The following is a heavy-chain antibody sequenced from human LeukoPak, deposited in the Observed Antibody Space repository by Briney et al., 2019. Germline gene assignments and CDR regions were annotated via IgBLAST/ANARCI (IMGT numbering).Heavy chain of an antibody. CDR2: INTNGGNT. CDR3: WSLGYCSGGNCYTVDY. J-gene: IGHJ4*02. D-gene: IGHD2-15*01. CDR1: GFTFCRYW. Sequence: GGSLRLSCEASGFTFCRYWMHWVRQAPGKGLVWVSRINTNGGNTTYVDSVKGRFTISRDNTKNTLYLQMNNLRAEDTGVYYCWSLGYCSGGNCYTVDYWGQGTLVTVSS. V-gene: IGHV3-74*01.